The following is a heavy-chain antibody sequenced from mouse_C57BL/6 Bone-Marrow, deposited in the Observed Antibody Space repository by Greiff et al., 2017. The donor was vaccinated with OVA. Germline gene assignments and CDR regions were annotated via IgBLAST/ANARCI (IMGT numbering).Heavy chain of an antibody. J-gene: IGHJ2*01. V-gene: IGHV6-6*01. CDR1: GFTFSDAW. Sequence: EVQLVESGGGLVQPGGSMKLSCAASGFTFSDAWMDWVRQSPEKGLEWVAEIRNKANNHATYYAESVKGRFTISRDDSKSSVYLQMNSLRAEDTGIYYCTGGDYDRYYFDYWGQGTTLTVSS. D-gene: IGHD2-4*01. CDR2: IRNKANNHAT. CDR3: TGGDYDRYYFDY.